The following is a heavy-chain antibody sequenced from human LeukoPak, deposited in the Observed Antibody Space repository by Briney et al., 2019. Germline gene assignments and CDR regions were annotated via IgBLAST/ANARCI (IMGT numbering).Heavy chain of an antibody. CDR2: ISYDGSNK. CDR1: GFTFSSYA. Sequence: GGSLRLSCAASGFTFSSYAMHWVRQAPGKGLEWVAVISYDGSNKYYADSVKGRFTISRDNSKNTLYLQMNSLRAEDTAVYYCAKFFTGEYVRAFDVWGQGTKVTVSS. V-gene: IGHV3-30*18. D-gene: IGHD3-10*02. CDR3: AKFFTGEYVRAFDV. J-gene: IGHJ3*01.